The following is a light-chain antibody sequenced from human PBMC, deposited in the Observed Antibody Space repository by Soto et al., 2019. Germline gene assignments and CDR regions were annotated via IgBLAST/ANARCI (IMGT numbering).Light chain of an antibody. J-gene: IGKJ1*01. V-gene: IGKV1-39*01. CDR2: AAS. CDR1: QPIGTS. CDR3: QQGYTTLWT. Sequence: DIQXTHXPSSLASSVGDRVTVTCRASQPIGTSLHWYQQKPGKAPKVLISAASRLQSGVSSRFSGSGSGTHFALTISNLQPEDFATYYCQQGYTTLWTFGQGTKVDIK.